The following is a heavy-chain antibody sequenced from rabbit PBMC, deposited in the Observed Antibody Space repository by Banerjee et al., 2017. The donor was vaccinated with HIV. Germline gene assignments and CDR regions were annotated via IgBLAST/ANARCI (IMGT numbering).Heavy chain of an antibody. J-gene: IGHJ4*01. CDR2: INAGNDDKI. CDR3: ARDLAGVVGWNLNL. CDR1: GFDFSSYYM. Sequence: QQQLEESGGGLVQPGGSLTLSCKASGFDFSSYYMSWVRQAPGKGLEWIACINAGNDDKICYASWAKGRFTISKTSSTTVTLQMTSLTAADTATYFCARDLAGVVGWNLNLWGQGTLVTVS. D-gene: IGHD4-1*01. V-gene: IGHV1S45*01.